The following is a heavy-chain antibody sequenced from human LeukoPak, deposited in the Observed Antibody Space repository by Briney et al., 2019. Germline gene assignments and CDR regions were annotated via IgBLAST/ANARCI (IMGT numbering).Heavy chain of an antibody. Sequence: PSETLSLTCTVSGGSVSSGPYYWSWIRQPPGKGLEWIGYIYHSGNTNYNPSLKSRVTISVDRSKNQFSLKLSSVTAADTAVYYCARDGGSYSDIAEYSQHWGQGTLVTVSS. CDR3: ARDGGSYSDIAEYSQH. CDR2: IYHSGNT. D-gene: IGHD4-17*01. V-gene: IGHV4-61*01. CDR1: GGSVSSGPYY. J-gene: IGHJ1*01.